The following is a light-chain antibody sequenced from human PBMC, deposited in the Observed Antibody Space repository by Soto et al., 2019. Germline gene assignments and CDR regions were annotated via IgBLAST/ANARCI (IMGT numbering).Light chain of an antibody. Sequence: QSALTQPASVSGSPGQSITISCTVTSSDVGGYNYVSWYQHHPGKAPKLMIYDVSNRPSGVSNRFSGSKSGNTASLTISGLQAEDEADYYCSSYTSSSTPYVFGTGTKLTVL. CDR3: SSYTSSSTPYV. V-gene: IGLV2-14*03. CDR1: SSDVGGYNY. CDR2: DVS. J-gene: IGLJ1*01.